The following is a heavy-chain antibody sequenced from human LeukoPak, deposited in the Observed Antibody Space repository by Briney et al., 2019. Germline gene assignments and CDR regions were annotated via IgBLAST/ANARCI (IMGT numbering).Heavy chain of an antibody. CDR3: ARQGSGSYYYYYMDV. D-gene: IGHD1-26*01. J-gene: IGHJ6*03. Sequence: SETLSLTCAVYGGSFSGYSWTWIRQPPGKGLEWIGEFNHSGSTNYNPSLKSRVTISVDTSKNQFSLKLTSVTAADTAVYYCARQGSGSYYYYYMDVWGKGTTVTISS. CDR1: GGSFSGYS. CDR2: FNHSGST. V-gene: IGHV4-34*01.